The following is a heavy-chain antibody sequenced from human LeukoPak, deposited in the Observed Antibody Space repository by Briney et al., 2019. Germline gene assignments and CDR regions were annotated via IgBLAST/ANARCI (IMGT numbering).Heavy chain of an antibody. CDR3: ARARDYGGYFDY. CDR2: IWYDGSNK. D-gene: IGHD4-17*01. CDR1: GFPFSGYG. J-gene: IGHJ4*02. Sequence: GGSLRLSCAASGFPFSGYGMHWVRQAPGKGLQGVVVIWYDGSNKYYADSVKGRFTISRDNSKNTLYLQMNSLRGEDTAVYYCARARDYGGYFDYWGQGTLVTVSS. V-gene: IGHV3-33*01.